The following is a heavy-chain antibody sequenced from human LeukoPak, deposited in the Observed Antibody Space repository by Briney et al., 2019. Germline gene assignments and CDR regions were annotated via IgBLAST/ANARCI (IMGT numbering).Heavy chain of an antibody. Sequence: GRSLRLSCAASGFTFSSYGMHWVRRAPGKGLEWVAVIWYDGSNKYYADSVKGRFTISRDNSKNTLYLQMNSLRAEDTAVYYCAREQQLVSPSFDYWGQGTLVTVSS. CDR3: AREQQLVSPSFDY. CDR2: IWYDGSNK. CDR1: GFTFSSYG. D-gene: IGHD6-13*01. V-gene: IGHV3-33*01. J-gene: IGHJ4*02.